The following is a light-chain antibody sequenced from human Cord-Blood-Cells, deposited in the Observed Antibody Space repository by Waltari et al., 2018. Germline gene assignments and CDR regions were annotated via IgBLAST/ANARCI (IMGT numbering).Light chain of an antibody. CDR1: QSVSSSY. J-gene: IGKJ1*01. V-gene: IGKV3-20*01. Sequence: EIVLTQNPGTLSLSPGERPTLPCRASQSVSSSYLAWYQQKPGQAPRLLIYGASSRATGIPDRFSGSGSGSDFTLTISRLEPEDFAVYYCQQYGSSPPWTFGQGTKVEIK. CDR3: QQYGSSPPWT. CDR2: GAS.